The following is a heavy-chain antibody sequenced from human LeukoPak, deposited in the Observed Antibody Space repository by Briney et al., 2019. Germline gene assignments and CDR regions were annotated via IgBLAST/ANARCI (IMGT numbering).Heavy chain of an antibody. V-gene: IGHV4-39*01. Sequence: SETLSLTCTVSGGSISSSSFYWGWIRQPPGKGLEWIGSIYYSGSTYYNPSLKSRVTISVDTSKNQFSLKLSSVTAADTAVYYCARLASGYYGSGSYYYYMDVWGKGTTVTVSS. D-gene: IGHD3-10*01. J-gene: IGHJ6*03. CDR2: IYYSGST. CDR1: GGSISSSSFY. CDR3: ARLASGYYGSGSYYYYMDV.